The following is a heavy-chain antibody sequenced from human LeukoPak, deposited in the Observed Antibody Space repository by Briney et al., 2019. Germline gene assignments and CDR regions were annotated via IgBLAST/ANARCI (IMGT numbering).Heavy chain of an antibody. CDR2: ISAYNGNT. J-gene: IGHJ4*02. D-gene: IGHD6-19*01. Sequence: ASVKVSCKASGYTFTSYGISWVRQAPGQGLEWMGWISAYNGNTNYAQKLQGRVTMTTDTSTSTAYMELRSLRSDDTAVYYCARGIAVAGPYYFGYWGQGTLVTVSS. CDR3: ARGIAVAGPYYFGY. V-gene: IGHV1-18*01. CDR1: GYTFTSYG.